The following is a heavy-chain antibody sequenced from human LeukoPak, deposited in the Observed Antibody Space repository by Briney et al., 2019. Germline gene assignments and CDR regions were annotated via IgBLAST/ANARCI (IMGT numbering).Heavy chain of an antibody. Sequence: GGSLRLSCVASGFIFSNFAMSWVRQAPGKGLEWVSAISGGGDSTFYADSVKGRFSISRDNSKSTLFLQVYSLRAEDAAVYYCAKGIYGGNPYYFDYWGQGTLVTVSS. J-gene: IGHJ4*02. CDR2: ISGGGDST. CDR3: AKGIYGGNPYYFDY. D-gene: IGHD4-23*01. CDR1: GFIFSNFA. V-gene: IGHV3-23*01.